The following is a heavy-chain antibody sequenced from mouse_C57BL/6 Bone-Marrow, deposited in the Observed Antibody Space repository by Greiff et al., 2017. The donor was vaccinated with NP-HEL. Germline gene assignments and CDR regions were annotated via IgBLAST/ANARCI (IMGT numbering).Heavy chain of an antibody. V-gene: IGHV1-22*01. CDR3: ARTAQATAY. J-gene: IGHJ3*01. Sequence: VHVKQSGPELVKPGASVKMSCKASGYTFTDYNMHWVKQSHGKSLEWIGYINPNNGGTSYNQKFKGKATLTVNKSSSTAYMELRSLTSEDSAVYYCARTAQATAYWGQGTLVTVSA. CDR1: GYTFTDYN. D-gene: IGHD3-2*02. CDR2: INPNNGGT.